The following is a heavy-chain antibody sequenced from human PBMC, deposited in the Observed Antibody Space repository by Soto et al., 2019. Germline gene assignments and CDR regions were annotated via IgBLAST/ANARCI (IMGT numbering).Heavy chain of an antibody. CDR2: IWFDGSDK. J-gene: IGHJ3*02. D-gene: IGHD2-2*01. Sequence: QVQLVESGGGVVQPGRSLRLSCAASGFTFSTYGMHWVRQAPGKGLEWVALIWFDGSDKYYTESVKGRFTISRDNSRSTGDLKMNSLRAEDTAVYYCARLYCSAASCYSVGAFDIRWQGTMVTVTS. CDR3: ARLYCSAASCYSVGAFDI. CDR1: GFTFSTYG. V-gene: IGHV3-33*01.